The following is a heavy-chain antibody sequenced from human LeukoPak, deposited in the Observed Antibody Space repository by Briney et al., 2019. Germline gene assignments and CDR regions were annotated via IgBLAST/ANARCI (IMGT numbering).Heavy chain of an antibody. CDR2: IYYSGST. CDR1: GGSISSSSYY. Sequence: SETLSLTCTVSGGSISSSSYYWGWIRQPPGKGLEWIGSIYYSGSTYYNPSLKSRVTISVDTSKNQFSLKLSSVTAADTAVYYCARRVQYYYDSSGYSFDYWGQGTLVTVSS. CDR3: ARRVQYYYDSSGYSFDY. V-gene: IGHV4-39*07. J-gene: IGHJ4*02. D-gene: IGHD3-22*01.